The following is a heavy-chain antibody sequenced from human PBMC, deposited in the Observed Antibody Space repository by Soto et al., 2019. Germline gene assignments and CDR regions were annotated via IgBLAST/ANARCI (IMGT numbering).Heavy chain of an antibody. V-gene: IGHV4-31*03. D-gene: IGHD4-17*01. CDR3: ARGGDYRFDD. Sequence: SETLSLTCTVSGGSISSGGYYWSWIRQHPGKGLEWIGYIYYSGSTYYNPSLKSRVTISVDTSKNQFSLKLSSVTAADTAVYYCARGGDYRFDDWGQGTLVTVSS. J-gene: IGHJ4*02. CDR2: IYYSGST. CDR1: GGSISSGGYY.